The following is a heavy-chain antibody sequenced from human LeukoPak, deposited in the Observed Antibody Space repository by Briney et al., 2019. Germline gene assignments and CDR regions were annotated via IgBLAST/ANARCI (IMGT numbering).Heavy chain of an antibody. D-gene: IGHD1-14*01. Sequence: PGGSLRPSCAVSGFTFSSFVMSWVRQAPGKGLEWVSTISGGGGTYYADSVKGRFTVSRDNSKNTLYLQMNSLRVEDTAVYYCAKWKSATGGFDYWGQGTLVTVSS. CDR2: ISGGGGT. J-gene: IGHJ4*02. CDR3: AKWKSATGGFDY. CDR1: GFTFSSFV. V-gene: IGHV3-23*01.